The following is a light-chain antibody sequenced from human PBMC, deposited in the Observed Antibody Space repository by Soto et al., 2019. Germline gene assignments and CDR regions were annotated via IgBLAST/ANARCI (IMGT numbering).Light chain of an antibody. Sequence: DIVMTQSPDSLAVSLGERATINCKSSQSVLDSSNNKNYLVWYQQKPGQPPKLLIYWASTRESGVPDRFSGSGSGTDFTLTISSLQAEDVAVYYCQQYYSSSFTFGPGTKVDIK. CDR1: QSVLDSSNNKNY. CDR2: WAS. V-gene: IGKV4-1*01. CDR3: QQYYSSSFT. J-gene: IGKJ3*01.